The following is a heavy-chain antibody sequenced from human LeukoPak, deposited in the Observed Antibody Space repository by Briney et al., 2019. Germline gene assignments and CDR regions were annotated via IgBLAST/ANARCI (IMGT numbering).Heavy chain of an antibody. CDR2: IYSGGST. J-gene: IGHJ4*02. Sequence: GGSLRLSCAASGFTVSSNYMSWVRQAPGKGLEWVSVIYSGGSTYYADSVKGRFTISRDNAKNSLYLQMNSLRAEDTALYYCAKDWAKYSYGYTEFDYWGQGTLVTVSS. D-gene: IGHD5-18*01. CDR3: AKDWAKYSYGYTEFDY. CDR1: GFTVSSNY. V-gene: IGHV3-53*05.